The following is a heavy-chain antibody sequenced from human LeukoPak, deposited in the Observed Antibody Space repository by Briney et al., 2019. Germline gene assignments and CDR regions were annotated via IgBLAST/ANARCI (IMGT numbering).Heavy chain of an antibody. J-gene: IGHJ4*02. CDR2: ISAYNGNT. V-gene: IGHV1-18*01. Sequence: GASVKVSCKASGYTFTNYDISWVRQAPGQGLEWMGWISAYNGNTNYAQKLQDRVSMTTDTSTSTAYMELRSPRSDDTTVYYCARDRSSSDYWGQGTLVTVSS. CDR3: ARDRSSSDY. D-gene: IGHD6-6*01. CDR1: GYTFTNYD.